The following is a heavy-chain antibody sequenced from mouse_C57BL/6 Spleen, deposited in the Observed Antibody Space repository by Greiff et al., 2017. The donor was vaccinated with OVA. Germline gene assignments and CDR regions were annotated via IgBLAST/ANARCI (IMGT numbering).Heavy chain of an antibody. CDR1: GYTFTSYW. J-gene: IGHJ4*01. Sequence: QVQLQQPGTELVKPGASVKLSCKASGYTFTSYWMHWVKQRPGQGLEWIGNINPSNGGTNYNEKFKSKATLTVDKSSSTAYMQLSSLTSEDSAVYYCARVSYYYGSSYSLYYAMDYWGQGTSVTVSS. D-gene: IGHD1-1*01. CDR3: ARVSYYYGSSYSLYYAMDY. CDR2: INPSNGGT. V-gene: IGHV1-53*01.